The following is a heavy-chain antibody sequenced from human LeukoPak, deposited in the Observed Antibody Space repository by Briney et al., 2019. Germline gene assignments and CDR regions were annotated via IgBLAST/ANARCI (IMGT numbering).Heavy chain of an antibody. D-gene: IGHD2-8*02. CDR2: ISSSSTYI. J-gene: IGHJ6*03. CDR1: GFTFSSYW. CDR3: ARVSTTGYDYHMDV. V-gene: IGHV3-21*01. Sequence: GGSLRLSCAASGFTFSSYWMSWVRQAPGKGLEWVSSISSSSTYIYYGDSVKGRFTISRDNAKNSSYLQMSSLRAEDTAVYYCARVSTTGYDYHMDVWGKGTAVTISS.